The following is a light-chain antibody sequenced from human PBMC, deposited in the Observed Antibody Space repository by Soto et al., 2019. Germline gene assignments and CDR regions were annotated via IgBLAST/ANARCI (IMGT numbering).Light chain of an antibody. J-gene: IGKJ2*01. V-gene: IGKV1-27*01. CDR2: AAS. Sequence: DIQMTQSPSSLSASVGDRVTITCRASQALSTSLAWYQQKPGKVPNLLIYAASTLQSGVPSRFSGSRSGSDFTLTISSLQPEDVAPYYCQKYDRAPYTFGQGTKLEIK. CDR3: QKYDRAPYT. CDR1: QALSTS.